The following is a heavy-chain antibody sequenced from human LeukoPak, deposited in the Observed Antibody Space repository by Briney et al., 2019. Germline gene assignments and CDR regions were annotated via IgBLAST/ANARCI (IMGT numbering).Heavy chain of an antibody. V-gene: IGHV4-39*07. Sequence: SETLSLTCTVSGGSISSSSYYWGWIRQPPGKGLEWIGSIYYSGSTYYNPSLKSRVTISVDTSKNQFSLKLSSVTAADTAVYYCARESSLSPLDYWGQGTLVTVSS. J-gene: IGHJ4*02. CDR1: GGSISSSSYY. CDR3: ARESSLSPLDY. CDR2: IYYSGST. D-gene: IGHD2-15*01.